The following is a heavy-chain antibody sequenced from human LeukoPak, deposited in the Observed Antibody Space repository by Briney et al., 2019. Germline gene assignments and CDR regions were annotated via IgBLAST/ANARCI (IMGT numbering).Heavy chain of an antibody. CDR1: GYTFTTYD. Sequence: ASVPVSFKASGYTFTTYDINWVRQATGQGLEWMGWINTNSGNTGYTQKFQSRVTMTRNTTISTAYMELSRLRSEDTGVYYCARGRGSGHKENWFDPWGQGTLVIVSS. J-gene: IGHJ5*02. V-gene: IGHV1-8*01. D-gene: IGHD5-12*01. CDR3: ARGRGSGHKENWFDP. CDR2: INTNSGNT.